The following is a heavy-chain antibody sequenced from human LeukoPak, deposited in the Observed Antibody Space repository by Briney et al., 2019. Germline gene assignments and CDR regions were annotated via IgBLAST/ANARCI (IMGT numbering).Heavy chain of an antibody. D-gene: IGHD6-13*01. CDR2: IYPSDSDT. CDR1: GYTFTTYW. Sequence: GESLKIPCKGSGYTFTTYWIGWVRQMPGKGLEWMGIIYPSDSDTRYSPSFQGQVTISADKSISTAYLQWSSLKASDSAMYYCARRYGKLPDYWGQGTLVTVSS. J-gene: IGHJ4*02. CDR3: ARRYGKLPDY. V-gene: IGHV5-51*01.